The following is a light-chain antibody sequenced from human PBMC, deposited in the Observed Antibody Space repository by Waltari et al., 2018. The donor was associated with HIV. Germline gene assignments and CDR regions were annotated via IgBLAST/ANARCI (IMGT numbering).Light chain of an antibody. V-gene: IGLV2-8*01. J-gene: IGLJ2*01. CDR2: EVS. Sequence: QSALTQPPSASGSPGQSVTISCTGTSSDVGGYNSVSWYQQHPGKAPKLMIYEVSNRPSGVPDRFSGSKSGNTASLTVSGLQAEDEADYYCSSNAGSNNLVFGGGTKLTVL. CDR3: SSNAGSNNLV. CDR1: SSDVGGYNS.